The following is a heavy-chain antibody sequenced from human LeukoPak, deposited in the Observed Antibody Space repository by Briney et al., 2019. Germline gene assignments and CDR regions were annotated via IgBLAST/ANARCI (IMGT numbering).Heavy chain of an antibody. CDR1: GYTFTSYA. V-gene: IGHV7-4-1*02. CDR3: ARGGSSWYDY. Sequence: ASVKVSCKASGYTFTSYAMNWVRQAPGQGLEWMGWINTNTGNPTYARGFTGRFVFSLDTSVNTAYLEISSLKGEDSAVYYCARGGSSWYDYWGQGTLVTVSS. D-gene: IGHD6-13*01. J-gene: IGHJ4*02. CDR2: INTNTGNP.